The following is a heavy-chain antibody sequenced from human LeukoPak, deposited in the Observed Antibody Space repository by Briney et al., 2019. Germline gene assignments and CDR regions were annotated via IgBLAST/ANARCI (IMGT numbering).Heavy chain of an antibody. CDR3: ARGGSYPKWGAFDI. J-gene: IGHJ3*02. D-gene: IGHD1-26*01. V-gene: IGHV4-59*01. CDR2: IYYSGST. CDR1: GGSISSYY. Sequence: SETLSLTCTVSGGSISSYYWSWIRQPPGKGLEWIGYIYYSGSTNYNPSLKSRVTISVDTSKNQFSLKLSSVTAADTAVYYCARGGSYPKWGAFDIWGQGTMVTVSS.